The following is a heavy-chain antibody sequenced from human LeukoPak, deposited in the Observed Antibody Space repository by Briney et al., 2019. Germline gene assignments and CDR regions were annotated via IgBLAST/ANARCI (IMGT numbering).Heavy chain of an antibody. CDR1: EFTFSRYW. D-gene: IGHD2-21*01. Sequence: SGGSLRLSCAASEFTFSRYWMHWVRQAPGKGLVWVSRIKGDGSSTTYADSVKGRFTISRDIAKNTLYLQMNSLTAEDTAVYYCARGAYCGGDCPLPNSLYWGRGTLVTVSS. V-gene: IGHV3-74*01. CDR2: IKGDGSST. CDR3: ARGAYCGGDCPLPNSLY. J-gene: IGHJ4*02.